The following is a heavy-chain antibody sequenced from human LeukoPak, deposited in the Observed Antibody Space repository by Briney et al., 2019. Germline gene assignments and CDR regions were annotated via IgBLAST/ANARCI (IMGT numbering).Heavy chain of an antibody. V-gene: IGHV3-20*01. J-gene: IGHJ4*02. D-gene: IGHD3-22*01. CDR2: INWNGGST. Sequence: GGSLRLSCVASGFKFSDYGMHWVRQAPGKGLEWVSGINWNGGSTGYADSVKGRFTISRDNAKNSLYLQMNSLRAEDTALYHCARDYDSSGYYFFDYWGQGTLVTVSS. CDR1: GFKFSDYG. CDR3: ARDYDSSGYYFFDY.